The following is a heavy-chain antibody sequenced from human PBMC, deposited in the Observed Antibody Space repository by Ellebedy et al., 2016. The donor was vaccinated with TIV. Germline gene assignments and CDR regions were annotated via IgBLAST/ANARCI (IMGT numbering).Heavy chain of an antibody. J-gene: IGHJ4*02. CDR1: DFTFSNCN. CDR3: AEEQDDRYFLGY. D-gene: IGHD2-21*02. Sequence: GESLKISCAASDFTFSNCNMNWVRQAPGKGLEWVSYISISSRNTYYVDSVRGRFTISRDNAKNSLYLQMNSLRDADTAVYYCAEEQDDRYFLGYWGQGTLVTVSS. V-gene: IGHV3-48*02. CDR2: ISISSRNT.